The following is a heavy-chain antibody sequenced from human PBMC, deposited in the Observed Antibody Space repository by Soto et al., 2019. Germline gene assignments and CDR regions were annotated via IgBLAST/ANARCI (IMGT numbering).Heavy chain of an antibody. J-gene: IGHJ3*02. D-gene: IGHD3-10*01. CDR3: ARDPEYYYGSGSYMGDAFDI. CDR2: ISSSGSTI. CDR1: GFTFSDYY. Sequence: PGGSLRLSCAASGFTFSDYYMSWTRQAPGKGLEWVSYISSSGSTIYYADSVKGRFTISRDNAKNSLYLQMNSLRAEDTAVYYCARDPEYYYGSGSYMGDAFDIWGQGTMVTVSS. V-gene: IGHV3-11*01.